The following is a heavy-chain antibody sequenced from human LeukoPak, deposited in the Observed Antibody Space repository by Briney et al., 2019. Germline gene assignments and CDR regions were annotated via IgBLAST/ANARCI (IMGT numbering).Heavy chain of an antibody. J-gene: IGHJ4*02. CDR3: ARDKGTSYLSSFDY. CDR1: GFTFSNYW. V-gene: IGHV3-74*01. D-gene: IGHD6-6*01. CDR2: IKNDGSS. Sequence: GGSLRLSCAASGFTFSNYWMHWVRQAPGKGLVWVSRIKNDGSSIYEGSVKGRFTISRDNAKNTLYLQMNSLRHEDTAVYYCARDKGTSYLSSFDYWGQGTLVTVSS.